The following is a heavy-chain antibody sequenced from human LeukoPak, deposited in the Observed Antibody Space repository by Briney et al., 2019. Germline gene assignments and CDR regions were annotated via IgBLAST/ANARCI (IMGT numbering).Heavy chain of an antibody. J-gene: IGHJ1*01. Sequence: PGGSLRLSCAASGFTFSSYWMNWARQAPGKGLEWVSAISGSGGSTYYADSVKGRYTISRDNSKNTLYLQMNSLRAEDTAVYYCAKDLHSSSSSYFQHWGQGTLVTVSS. D-gene: IGHD6-6*01. CDR1: GFTFSSYW. CDR3: AKDLHSSSSSYFQH. CDR2: ISGSGGST. V-gene: IGHV3-23*01.